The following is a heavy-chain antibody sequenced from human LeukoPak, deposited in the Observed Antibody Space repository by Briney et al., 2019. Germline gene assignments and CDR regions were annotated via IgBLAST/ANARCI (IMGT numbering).Heavy chain of an antibody. CDR3: ARSIPQLLWFGELQNWFDP. CDR1: GGSFSGYY. V-gene: IGHV4-34*01. J-gene: IGHJ5*02. Sequence: SETLSLTCAVYGGSFSGYYWGWIRQPPGKGLEWIGEINHSGSTNYNPSLKSRVTISVDTSKNQFSLKLSSVTAADTAVYYCARSIPQLLWFGELQNWFDPWGQGTLVTVSS. CDR2: INHSGST. D-gene: IGHD3-10*01.